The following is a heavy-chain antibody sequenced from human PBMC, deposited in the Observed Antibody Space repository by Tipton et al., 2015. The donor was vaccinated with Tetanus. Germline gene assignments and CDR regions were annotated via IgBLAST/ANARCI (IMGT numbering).Heavy chain of an antibody. Sequence: TLSLTCSVSGGSVNRGSYYWSWVRQPPGKGLEWVGYLLYGANTKYNPSLKSRVTISGDTSKNQFSLRLTSVTSADTAVYYCARTSGYMYSDCWGQGTLVTVSS. D-gene: IGHD3-3*01. V-gene: IGHV4-61*01. CDR2: LLYGANT. J-gene: IGHJ4*02. CDR3: ARTSGYMYSDC. CDR1: GGSVNRGSYY.